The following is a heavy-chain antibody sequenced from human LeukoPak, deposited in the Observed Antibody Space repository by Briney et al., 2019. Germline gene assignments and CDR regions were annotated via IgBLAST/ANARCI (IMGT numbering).Heavy chain of an antibody. D-gene: IGHD3-22*01. V-gene: IGHV4-39*01. CDR2: LAYSGST. J-gene: IGHJ4*02. Sequence: SETLSLTCTVSGGFIGSSSFYWAWIRQTPGKGLEWIGDLAYSGSTYYKSSLKSRVPLSVDAAKNQFSLNLASVTAADTALFYCASSTSYYYDTSGYFEYWGQGILVTVSS. CDR3: ASSTSYYYDTSGYFEY. CDR1: GGFIGSSSFY.